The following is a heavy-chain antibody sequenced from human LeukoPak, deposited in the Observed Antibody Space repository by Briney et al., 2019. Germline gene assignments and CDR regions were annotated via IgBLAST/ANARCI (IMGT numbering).Heavy chain of an antibody. D-gene: IGHD3-22*01. CDR3: ARDIGREYSYDSSGYYYFGY. V-gene: IGHV1-18*01. CDR1: GYTFTSYG. Sequence: ASVKVSCKASGYTFTSYGISWVRQAPGQGLEWMGWISAYNGNTNYAQKLQGRVTMTTDTSTSAAYMELRSLRSDDTAVYYCARDIGREYSYDSSGYYYFGYWGQGTLVTVSS. CDR2: ISAYNGNT. J-gene: IGHJ4*02.